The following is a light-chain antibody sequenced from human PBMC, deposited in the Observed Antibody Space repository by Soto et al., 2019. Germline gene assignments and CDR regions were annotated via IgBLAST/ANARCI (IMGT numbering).Light chain of an antibody. CDR3: QQYGSSRT. V-gene: IGKV3-20*01. Sequence: EIVLTQSPVTLSLSPGERATLSCRASQSVSSSSLAWYRHKHGQAPSLLIYGASNRATGISGRFSGSGSGTDFTLTISGLEPEDFAVYYCQQYGSSRTFGQGTKVEIK. J-gene: IGKJ1*01. CDR2: GAS. CDR1: QSVSSSS.